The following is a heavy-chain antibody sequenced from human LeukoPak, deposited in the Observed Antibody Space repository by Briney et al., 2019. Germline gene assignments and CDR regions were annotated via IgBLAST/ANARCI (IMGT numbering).Heavy chain of an antibody. J-gene: IGHJ4*02. Sequence: SETLSLSCAVYGGSFSGSYWSWIRHPPGNGLEWIGEFNHSGSTNYNPSLKSRVTISVDTSKNQFSLKLSSVTAADTAVYYCARVNVLLWFGELLYAGYFDYWGQGTLVTVSS. CDR2: FNHSGST. D-gene: IGHD3-10*01. V-gene: IGHV4-34*01. CDR3: ARVNVLLWFGELLYAGYFDY. CDR1: GGSFSGSY.